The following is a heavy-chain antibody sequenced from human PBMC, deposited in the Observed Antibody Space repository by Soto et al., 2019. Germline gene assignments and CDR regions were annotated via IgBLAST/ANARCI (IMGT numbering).Heavy chain of an antibody. CDR3: AREGYSSSWYVRGTYYFDY. Sequence: SETLSLTCAVYGGSFSGYYWSWIRQPPGKGLEWIGEINHSGSTNYNPSLKSRVTISVDTSKNQFSLKLSSVTAADTAVYYCAREGYSSSWYVRGTYYFDYWGQGTLVTAPQ. CDR1: GGSFSGYY. J-gene: IGHJ4*02. V-gene: IGHV4-34*01. D-gene: IGHD6-13*01. CDR2: INHSGST.